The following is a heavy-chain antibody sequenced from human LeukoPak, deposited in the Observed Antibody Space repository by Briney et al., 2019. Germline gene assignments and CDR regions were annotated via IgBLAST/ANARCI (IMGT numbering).Heavy chain of an antibody. J-gene: IGHJ5*02. Sequence: SGKVSCKASGGTFSSYAISWVRQAPGQGLEWMGRIIPVLGIANYAQKFQGRLTITADKSTSTAYMELSSLRSEDTAMYYCAGALGGGTIAARIGWFDPWGQGTLLTVSS. V-gene: IGHV1-69*04. CDR3: AGALGGGTIAARIGWFDP. CDR2: IIPVLGIA. D-gene: IGHD6-6*01. CDR1: GGTFSSYA.